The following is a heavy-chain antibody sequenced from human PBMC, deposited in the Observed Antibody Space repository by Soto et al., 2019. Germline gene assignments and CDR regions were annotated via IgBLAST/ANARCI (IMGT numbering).Heavy chain of an antibody. V-gene: IGHV3-11*01. CDR3: ARWYDFWSGYPHNPPLAFDP. CDR1: GFTFSDYY. Sequence: GGSLRLSCAASGFTFSDYYMSWIRQAPGKGLEWVSYISSSGSTIYYADSVKGRFTISRDNAKNSLYLQMNSLRAEDTAVYYCARWYDFWSGYPHNPPLAFDPWGQGTLVTVSS. J-gene: IGHJ5*02. CDR2: ISSSGSTI. D-gene: IGHD3-3*01.